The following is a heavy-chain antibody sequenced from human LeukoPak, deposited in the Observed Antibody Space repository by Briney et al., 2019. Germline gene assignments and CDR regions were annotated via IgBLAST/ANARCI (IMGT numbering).Heavy chain of an antibody. J-gene: IGHJ4*02. CDR3: ARDLVVSSSVNY. CDR1: GFTFSSYS. D-gene: IGHD6-6*01. Sequence: PGGSLRLSCAGSGFTFSSYSMNWVRQAPGKGLEWVSSISSSSSYIYYADSVKGRFTISRDNAKNSLYLQMNSLRAEDTAVYYCARDLVVSSSVNYWGQGTLVTVSS. V-gene: IGHV3-21*01. CDR2: ISSSSSYI.